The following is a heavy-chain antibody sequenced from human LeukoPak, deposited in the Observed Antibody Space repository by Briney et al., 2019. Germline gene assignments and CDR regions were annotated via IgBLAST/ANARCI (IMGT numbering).Heavy chain of an antibody. Sequence: GSSVKVSCKASGGTFSSYTISWVRQAPGQGLEWMGRIIPILSIANYAQKFQGRVTITADKSTSTAYMELSSLRSEDTAVYYCARDYYDSSGYYYFDYWGQGTLVTVS. V-gene: IGHV1-69*04. CDR2: IIPILSIA. CDR3: ARDYYDSSGYYYFDY. CDR1: GGTFSSYT. J-gene: IGHJ4*02. D-gene: IGHD3-22*01.